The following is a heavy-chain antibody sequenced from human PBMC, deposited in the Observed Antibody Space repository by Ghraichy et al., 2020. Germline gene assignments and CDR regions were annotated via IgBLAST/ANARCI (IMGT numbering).Heavy chain of an antibody. CDR3: ARDKSVYGDYWYFDL. Sequence: SVKVSCKASGGTFSSYAISWVRQAPGQGLEWMGGIIPIFGTANYAQKFQGRVTITADESTSTAYMELSSLRSEDTAVYYCARDKSVYGDYWYFDLWGRGTLVTVSS. CDR1: GGTFSSYA. CDR2: IIPIFGTA. J-gene: IGHJ2*01. D-gene: IGHD4-17*01. V-gene: IGHV1-69*13.